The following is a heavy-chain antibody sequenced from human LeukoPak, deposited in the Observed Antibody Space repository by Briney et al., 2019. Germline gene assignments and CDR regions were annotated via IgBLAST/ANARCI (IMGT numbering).Heavy chain of an antibody. J-gene: IGHJ4*02. CDR1: GGSISSGSYY. CDR2: IYTSGST. Sequence: SETLSLTCTVSGGSISSGSYYWSWIRQPAGKGLEWIGRIYTSGSTNYNPSLKSRVTISVDTSKNQFSLKLSSVTAADTAVYYCARLDNLFEYYFDYWGQGTLVTVSS. D-gene: IGHD3-10*02. CDR3: ARLDNLFEYYFDY. V-gene: IGHV4-61*02.